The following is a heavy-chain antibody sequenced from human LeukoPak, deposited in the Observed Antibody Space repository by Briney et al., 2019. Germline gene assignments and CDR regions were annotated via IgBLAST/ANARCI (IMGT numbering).Heavy chain of an antibody. CDR2: IYCSGST. Sequence: SQTLSLTCTVSGGSISSGGYYWSWIRQHPGKGLEWIGYIYCSGSTYYNPSLKSRVTISVDTSKNQFSLKLSSVTAADTAVYYCARTRYDFWSGTDMDVWGQGTTVTVSS. V-gene: IGHV4-31*03. CDR3: ARTRYDFWSGTDMDV. D-gene: IGHD3-3*01. CDR1: GGSISSGGYY. J-gene: IGHJ6*02.